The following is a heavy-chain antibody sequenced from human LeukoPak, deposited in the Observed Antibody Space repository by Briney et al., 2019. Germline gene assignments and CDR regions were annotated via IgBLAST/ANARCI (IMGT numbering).Heavy chain of an antibody. J-gene: IGHJ4*02. CDR3: AKDILRWSFDS. D-gene: IGHD4-23*01. Sequence: GGSLRLSCAASGFTFSSYAMSWVRQAPGKGLEWVSGIGGNGNTHYADSVRGRFTISRDISKNTVSLQMSSLRAEDTAVYYCAKDILRWSFDSWGQGVLVTVSS. V-gene: IGHV3-23*01. CDR2: IGGNGNT. CDR1: GFTFSSYA.